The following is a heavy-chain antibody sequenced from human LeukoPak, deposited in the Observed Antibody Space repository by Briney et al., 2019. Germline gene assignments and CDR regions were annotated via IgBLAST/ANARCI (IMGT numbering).Heavy chain of an antibody. D-gene: IGHD3-22*01. Sequence: GGSLRLSCVASGFTFSNAWMSWVRQAPGKGLEWVGRIKSKTDGGTTEYAAPVKGRFSISGDDSKNTVYLQMNSLETEDTAIYYCTAYSVFDTAGYYYYWGQGTLVTVSS. CDR3: TAYSVFDTAGYYYY. J-gene: IGHJ4*02. V-gene: IGHV3-15*01. CDR2: IKSKTDGGTT. CDR1: GFTFSNAW.